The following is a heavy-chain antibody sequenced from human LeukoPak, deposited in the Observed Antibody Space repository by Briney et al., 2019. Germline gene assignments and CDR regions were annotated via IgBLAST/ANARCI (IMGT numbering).Heavy chain of an antibody. CDR1: GGSISSGDYY. Sequence: PSETLSLTCTVSGGSISSGDYYWSWIRQPPGKGLEWIGYIYYSGSTYYNPSLKSRVTISVDTSKNQFSLSLSSVTAADTAVYYCARVSPSGVWDVWGQGTTVTVSS. CDR2: IYYSGST. V-gene: IGHV4-30-4*01. J-gene: IGHJ6*02. D-gene: IGHD3-10*01. CDR3: ARVSPSGVWDV.